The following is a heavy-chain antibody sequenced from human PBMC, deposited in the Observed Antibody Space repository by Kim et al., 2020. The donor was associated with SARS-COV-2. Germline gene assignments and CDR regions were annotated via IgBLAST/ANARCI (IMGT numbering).Heavy chain of an antibody. J-gene: IGHJ4*02. D-gene: IGHD6-6*01. Sequence: YNDYAVTVKSRIPINPDPSKNQFSLQLNSVTPEDTAVYYCARDSVRHFDYWGQGTLVTVSS. V-gene: IGHV6-1*01. CDR3: ARDSVRHFDY. CDR2: YN.